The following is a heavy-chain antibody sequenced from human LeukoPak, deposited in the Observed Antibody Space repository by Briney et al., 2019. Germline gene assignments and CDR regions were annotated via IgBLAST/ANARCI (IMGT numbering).Heavy chain of an antibody. CDR3: ARGNWNYASFWFDP. V-gene: IGHV4-59*01. CDR1: GGSISSYY. J-gene: IGHJ5*02. Sequence: SETLSLTCTVSGGSISSYYWSWIRQPPGKGLEWIGYISYSGSTNYNPSLKSRVSISVETSKNQYSLKLSSVTAADTAVYYCARGNWNYASFWFDPWGQGTLVTVSS. D-gene: IGHD1-7*01. CDR2: ISYSGST.